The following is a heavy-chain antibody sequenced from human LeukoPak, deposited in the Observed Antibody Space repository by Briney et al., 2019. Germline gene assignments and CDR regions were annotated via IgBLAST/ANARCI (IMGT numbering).Heavy chain of an antibody. CDR3: ARDSMIVVVATFDY. CDR2: ISSSGSTI. CDR1: GFTFSSYE. D-gene: IGHD3-22*01. V-gene: IGHV3-48*03. Sequence: PGGSLRLSCAASGFTFSSYEMNWVRQAPGKGLEWVSYISSSGSTIYYADSVKGRFTISRDNAKNSLHLQTNILRAEDTAVYYCARDSMIVVVATFDYWGQGTLVTVSS. J-gene: IGHJ4*02.